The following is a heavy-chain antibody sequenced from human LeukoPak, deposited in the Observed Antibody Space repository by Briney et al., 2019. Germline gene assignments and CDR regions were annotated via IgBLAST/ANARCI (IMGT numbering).Heavy chain of an antibody. J-gene: IGHJ6*03. Sequence: PGGSLRLSCAASGFTFSSYSMNCVRQAPGKGLEWVSSIGSNSSYIYYADSVKGRFTISRDNAKNSLYLQMNSLRAEDTAVYYCARGEYYGSGDPSVMDVWGKGTTVTVSS. CDR2: IGSNSSYI. CDR1: GFTFSSYS. V-gene: IGHV3-21*01. CDR3: ARGEYYGSGDPSVMDV. D-gene: IGHD3-10*01.